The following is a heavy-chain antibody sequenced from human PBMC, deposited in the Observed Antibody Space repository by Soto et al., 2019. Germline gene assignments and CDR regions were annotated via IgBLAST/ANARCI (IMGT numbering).Heavy chain of an antibody. J-gene: IGHJ4*02. V-gene: IGHV1-58*01. CDR2: IVVGSGNT. Sequence: QMQLVQSGPEVKKPGTSVKVSCKASGFTFTSSAVQWVRQARGQRLEWIGWIVVGSGNTNYAQKFQERVTITRDMSTSTAYMELSSLRSEDTAVYYCAADLRDGYSRDDWGQGTLVIVSS. CDR3: AADLRDGYSRDD. CDR1: GFTFTSSA. D-gene: IGHD5-18*01.